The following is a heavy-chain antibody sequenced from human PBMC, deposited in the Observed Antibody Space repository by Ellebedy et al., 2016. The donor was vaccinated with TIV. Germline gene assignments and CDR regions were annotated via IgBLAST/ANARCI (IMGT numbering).Heavy chain of an antibody. J-gene: IGHJ4*02. CDR3: ARVREWVGELPALYYFDY. Sequence: AASVKVSCKASGYTFTGYHLHWVRQAPGQGLEWMGWINPNRGGTEYAQQFQGRVTMTRDTSNTTAYMELRSLRSDDTAVYYCARVREWVGELPALYYFDYWGQGTLVTVTS. V-gene: IGHV1-2*02. CDR1: GYTFTGYH. D-gene: IGHD3-10*01. CDR2: INPNRGGT.